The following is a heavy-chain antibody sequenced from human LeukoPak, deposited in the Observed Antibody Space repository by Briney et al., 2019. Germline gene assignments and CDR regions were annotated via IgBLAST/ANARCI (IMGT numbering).Heavy chain of an antibody. CDR1: GYTFTGYY. V-gene: IGHV1-2*06. CDR3: ATRMWWLAGLDAFDI. CDR2: INPNSGGT. Sequence: GASVKVSCKASGYTFTGYYMHWVRQAPGQGLEWMGRINPNSGGTNYAQKFQGRVTMTRDTSISTAYMELSRLRSDDTAVYYCATRMWWLAGLDAFDIRGQGTMVTVSS. J-gene: IGHJ3*02. D-gene: IGHD2-21*01.